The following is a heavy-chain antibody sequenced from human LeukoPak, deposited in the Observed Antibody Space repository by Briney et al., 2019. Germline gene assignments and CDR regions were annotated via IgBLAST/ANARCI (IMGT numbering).Heavy chain of an antibody. D-gene: IGHD4-17*01. CDR1: GFTFSSYG. CDR2: FDPEDGET. CDR3: ATVVAVTPS. V-gene: IGHV1-24*01. Sequence: GGSLRLSCAASGFTFSSYGMHWVRQAPGKGLEWMGGFDPEDGETIYAQKFQGRVTMTEDTSTDTAYMELSSLKSEDTAVYYCATVVAVTPSWGQGTLVTVSS. J-gene: IGHJ4*02.